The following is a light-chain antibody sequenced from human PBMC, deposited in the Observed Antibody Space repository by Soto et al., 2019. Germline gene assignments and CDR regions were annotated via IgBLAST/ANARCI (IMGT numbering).Light chain of an antibody. CDR1: SSDVGGYNY. Sequence: QSALTQPASVSGSPGQSITISCTGTSSDVGGYNYVSWYQQHPGKAPKLMIYDVSNRPSGVSNRFSGSKSGNTASLTISGLQAEDEADYYCSSDTSSSTLVFGGGIKVTVL. J-gene: IGLJ3*02. V-gene: IGLV2-14*01. CDR2: DVS. CDR3: SSDTSSSTLV.